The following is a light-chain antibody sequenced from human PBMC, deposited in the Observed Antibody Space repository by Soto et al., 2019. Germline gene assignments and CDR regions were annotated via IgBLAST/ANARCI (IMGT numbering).Light chain of an antibody. CDR2: AAS. Sequence: AIQMTQSPSSLSASVGDRVTITCRASQDIRNDLDWFQQKPGKAPKLLIYAASNLQSGVPARFSGSGSGTDFTLTISSLQPEDFATYYCLQKYFFPFTLGPGTKVDIK. V-gene: IGKV1-6*01. CDR3: LQKYFFPFT. J-gene: IGKJ3*01. CDR1: QDIRND.